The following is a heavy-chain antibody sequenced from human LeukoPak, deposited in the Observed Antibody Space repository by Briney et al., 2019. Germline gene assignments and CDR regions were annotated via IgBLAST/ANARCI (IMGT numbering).Heavy chain of an antibody. D-gene: IGHD6-19*01. CDR3: ARVDIAVAGSLDY. CDR2: ISSSSSYI. V-gene: IGHV3-21*01. J-gene: IGHJ4*02. Sequence: PGGSLRLSCAASGFTFSSYSMNWVRQAPGKGLEWVSSISSSSSYIYYADSVKGRFTISRDNAKNSLYLQMNSLRAEDTAVYYCARVDIAVAGSLDYWGQGTLVTVSS. CDR1: GFTFSSYS.